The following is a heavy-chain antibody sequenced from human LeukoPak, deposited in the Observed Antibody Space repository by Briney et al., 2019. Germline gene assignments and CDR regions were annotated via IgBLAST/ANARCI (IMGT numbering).Heavy chain of an antibody. CDR1: GFTFDDYA. V-gene: IGHV3-43*02. J-gene: IGHJ6*02. D-gene: IGHD6-13*01. CDR3: AKNHIAAAVSGMDV. CDR2: ISGDSGST. Sequence: GGSLRLSCAASGFTFDDYAMHWVRQAPGKGLEWVSLISGDSGSTYYADSVKGRFTISRDNSKNSLYLQMNSLRTEDTALYYCAKNHIAAAVSGMDVWGQGTTVTVSS.